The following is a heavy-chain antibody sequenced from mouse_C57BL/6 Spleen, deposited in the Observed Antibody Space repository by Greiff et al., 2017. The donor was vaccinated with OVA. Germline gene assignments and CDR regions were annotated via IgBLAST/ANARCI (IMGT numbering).Heavy chain of an antibody. CDR1: GYTFTSYW. CDR3: ARSGLYYGSSYVWYFDV. D-gene: IGHD1-1*01. CDR2: IDPSDSYT. J-gene: IGHJ1*03. V-gene: IGHV1-50*01. Sequence: QVQLQQPGAELVKPGASVKLSCKASGYTFTSYWMQWVKQRPGQGLEWIGEIDPSDSYTNYNQKFKGKATLTVDTSSGTAYMQLSSLTSEDSAVYYCARSGLYYGSSYVWYFDVWGTGTTVTVSS.